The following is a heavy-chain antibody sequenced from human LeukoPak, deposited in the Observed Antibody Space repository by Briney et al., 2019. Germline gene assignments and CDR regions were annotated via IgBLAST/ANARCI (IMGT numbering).Heavy chain of an antibody. CDR2: INPNSGGT. J-gene: IGHJ6*02. CDR3: ARERAAYGSGSYKGYYYGMDV. CDR1: GYTFTGYY. Sequence: ASVKVSCKASGYTFTGYYMHWVRQAPGQGLEWMGWINPNSGGTNYAQKFQGWVTMTRDTSISTAYMELSRLRSDDTAVYYCARERAAYGSGSYKGYYYGMDVWGQGTTVTVSS. D-gene: IGHD3-10*01. V-gene: IGHV1-2*04.